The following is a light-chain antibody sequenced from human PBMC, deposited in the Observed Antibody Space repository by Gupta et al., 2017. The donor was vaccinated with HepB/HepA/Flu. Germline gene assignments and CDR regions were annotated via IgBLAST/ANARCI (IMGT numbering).Light chain of an antibody. Sequence: SSELPQPPPVSVSPGPAARITCSGDPLPKQDASWYQQKPGQAPVLLISKDNERPSGFPERFSGSSSGTTITLTISGVQAEDEADYYCESSNTINNYVVFGGGTKLTIL. CDR3: ESSNTINNYVV. V-gene: IGLV3-25*03. CDR2: KDN. J-gene: IGLJ3*02. CDR1: PLPKQD.